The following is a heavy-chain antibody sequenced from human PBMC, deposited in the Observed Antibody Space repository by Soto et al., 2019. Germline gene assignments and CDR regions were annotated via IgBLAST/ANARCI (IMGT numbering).Heavy chain of an antibody. Sequence: QVQLVESGGGAVQPGRSLRLSCAASGFTFSSYGMHWVQQAPGKGLEWVAVIWHDGSNAYYGDSVKGRFTISRDSSNKMVYLQMNGLRDEDTAVYYCVRDNGPWFDPWGQGTLVTVSS. CDR3: VRDNGPWFDP. CDR2: IWHDGSNA. J-gene: IGHJ5*02. CDR1: GFTFSSYG. D-gene: IGHD4-17*01. V-gene: IGHV3-33*01.